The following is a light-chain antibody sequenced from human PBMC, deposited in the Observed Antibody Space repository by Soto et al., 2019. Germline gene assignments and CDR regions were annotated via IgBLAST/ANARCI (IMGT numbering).Light chain of an antibody. V-gene: IGKV1-5*01. CDR2: DVS. J-gene: IGKJ2*01. Sequence: DIQMTQSPSNLSASVGDTVTITCRASQSISNWLAWYQQKPGKAPTLLIYDVSRLESGVPSRFSGSGSGTELTLTINGLQPGDFATYYCQQHDTYYTFXQGTKADIK. CDR1: QSISNW. CDR3: QQHDTYYT.